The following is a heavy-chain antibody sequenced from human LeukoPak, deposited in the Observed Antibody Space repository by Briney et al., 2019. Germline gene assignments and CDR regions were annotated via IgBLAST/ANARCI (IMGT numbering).Heavy chain of an antibody. V-gene: IGHV3-21*01. Sequence: GGSLRLSCAASGFTFSSYSMNWVRQAPGKGLEWVSSISSSSYIYYADSVKGRFTISRDNAKNSLYLQMNSLRAEDTAVYYCARVKAAGTEKNFDYWGQGTLVTVSS. D-gene: IGHD6-13*01. J-gene: IGHJ4*02. CDR1: GFTFSSYS. CDR3: ARVKAAGTEKNFDY. CDR2: ISSSSYI.